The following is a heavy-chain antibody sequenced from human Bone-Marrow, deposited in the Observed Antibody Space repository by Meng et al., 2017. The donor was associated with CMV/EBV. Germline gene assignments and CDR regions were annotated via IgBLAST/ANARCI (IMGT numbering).Heavy chain of an antibody. D-gene: IGHD5-18*01. Sequence: GESLKISCATSGFTFSNYAMTWVRQAPGKGLEWVPTLSGSGGYTYHADSVKGRFTISRDNSKNTLYLQMNSLRAEDTAVYYCARNTAMAHYGMDVWGQGTTVTVSS. CDR3: ARNTAMAHYGMDV. J-gene: IGHJ6*02. CDR2: LSGSGGYT. CDR1: GFTFSNYA. V-gene: IGHV3-23*01.